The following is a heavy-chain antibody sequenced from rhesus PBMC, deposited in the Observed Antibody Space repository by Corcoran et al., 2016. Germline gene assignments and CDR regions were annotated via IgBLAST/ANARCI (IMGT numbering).Heavy chain of an antibody. J-gene: IGHJ4*01. D-gene: IGHD3-16*01. CDR2: IYWNDSK. V-gene: IGHV2-95*01. CDR3: ARVLYCYSGSYYPYYFDY. Sequence: QVTLKESGPALVKPTQTLTLTCTFSGFSISTSGTGVGWIRQPPGKALEWLASIYWNDSKNYSTSLKSRPTISKDTSKNQVVLTMTNMDPVDTATYYCARVLYCYSGSYYPYYFDYWGQGVLVTVSS. CDR1: GFSISTSGTG.